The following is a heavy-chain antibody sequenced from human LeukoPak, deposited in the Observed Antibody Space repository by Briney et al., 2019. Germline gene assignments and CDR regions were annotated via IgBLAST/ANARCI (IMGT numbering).Heavy chain of an antibody. V-gene: IGHV1-2*06. CDR1: GYTFTAYY. CDR3: ARLSSGYYVFDY. J-gene: IGHJ4*02. Sequence: ASVKVSCKASGYTFTAYYMHWVRQAPGQGLEWMGHINPNSGGTDYAQKFQGRVTMTRDTSISTAYMELSRLRSDDTAVYYCARLSSGYYVFDYWGQGTLDTVSS. CDR2: INPNSGGT. D-gene: IGHD3-22*01.